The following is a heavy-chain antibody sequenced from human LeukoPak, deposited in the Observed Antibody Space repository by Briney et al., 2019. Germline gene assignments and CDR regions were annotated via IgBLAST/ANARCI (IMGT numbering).Heavy chain of an antibody. V-gene: IGHV4-39*01. CDR2: ISHSGST. CDR1: GGSISTRHY. D-gene: IGHD2-2*01. CDR3: ARQSCSSTSCYFSFGGAYEY. Sequence: SETLSLTCTISGGSISTRHYWGWIRQAPGKGLEWIGSISHSGSTYYNPSLKSRISISVDTSKNQFSLQLSSVTAADTAVYYCARQSCSSTSCYFSFGGAYEYWGQGTLVTVSS. J-gene: IGHJ4*02.